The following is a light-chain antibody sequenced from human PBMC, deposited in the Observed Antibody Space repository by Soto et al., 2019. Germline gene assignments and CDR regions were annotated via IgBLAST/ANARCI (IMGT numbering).Light chain of an antibody. CDR3: SSYTSSVAYV. J-gene: IGLJ1*01. CDR2: EVT. V-gene: IGLV2-14*01. Sequence: QSALAQPASVSGSPGQSVTISCTGTSSDIGGYDYVSWYQHHPGEAPKLIIFEVTNRPSWVSNRFSGSKSGNTASLTISGLQAEDEAEYYCSSYTSSVAYVFGSGTKVTV. CDR1: SSDIGGYDY.